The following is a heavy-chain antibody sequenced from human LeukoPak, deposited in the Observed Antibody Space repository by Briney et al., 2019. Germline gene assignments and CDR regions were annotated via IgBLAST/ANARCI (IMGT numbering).Heavy chain of an antibody. Sequence: GGSLRLSCAASGFSFSSCAMSWVRQAPGKRLEWVANIKHDGSEKYYVDSVKGRFTISRDNAKNSLSPQMNSLRVEDTALYYCARESDHSNYPGTFDHWGPGTLVAVSS. D-gene: IGHD4-11*01. J-gene: IGHJ4*02. CDR2: IKHDGSEK. CDR3: ARESDHSNYPGTFDH. V-gene: IGHV3-7*01. CDR1: GFSFSSCA.